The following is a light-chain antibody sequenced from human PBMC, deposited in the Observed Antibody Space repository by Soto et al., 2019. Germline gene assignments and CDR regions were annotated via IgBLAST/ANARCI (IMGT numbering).Light chain of an antibody. CDR1: QHVADSH. CDR3: QRGSNWPSVD. Sequence: LCSSARQHVADSHLPWYQLRPGQAPRLLIYGASTRATGIPDRFSGSGSGTDSTITISSLEPDDFAVYYCQRGSNWPSVDFGQGTRLEIK. V-gene: IGKV3-11*01. CDR2: GAS. J-gene: IGKJ5*01.